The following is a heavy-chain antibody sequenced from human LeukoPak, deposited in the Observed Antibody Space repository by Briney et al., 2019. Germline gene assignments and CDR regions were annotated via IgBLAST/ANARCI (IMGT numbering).Heavy chain of an antibody. Sequence: PSETLSLTCTVSGGSISSSSYYWGWVRQPPGKGLEWIVSIYYSGSTYYNPSLKSRFTISVYTSKNQFSLKLSSVTAADTAVYYCARRGRRAYGSGSYHDYWGQGTLVTVSS. J-gene: IGHJ4*02. CDR3: ARRGRRAYGSGSYHDY. CDR1: GGSISSSSYY. CDR2: IYYSGST. D-gene: IGHD3-10*01. V-gene: IGHV4-39*01.